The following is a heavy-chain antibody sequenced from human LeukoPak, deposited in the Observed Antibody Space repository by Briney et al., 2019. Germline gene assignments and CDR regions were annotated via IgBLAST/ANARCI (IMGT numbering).Heavy chain of an antibody. CDR1: GITFSSYW. Sequence: GGSLRLSCAASGITFSSYWMSWVRQAPGKGLEWVANIKQDGSEKYYVDSVKGRFTISRDNAKNSLYLQMNSLRAEDTAVYYCARYRRDGYNCYFDYWGQGTLVTVSS. CDR3: ARYRRDGYNCYFDY. J-gene: IGHJ4*02. CDR2: IKQDGSEK. D-gene: IGHD5-24*01. V-gene: IGHV3-7*01.